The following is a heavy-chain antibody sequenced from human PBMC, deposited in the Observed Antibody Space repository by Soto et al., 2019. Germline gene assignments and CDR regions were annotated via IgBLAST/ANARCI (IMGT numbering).Heavy chain of an antibody. Sequence: GGSLRLSCAASGFTFSSYAMHWVRQAPGKGLEWVAVISYDGSNKYYADSVKGRFTISRDNSKNTLYLQMNSLRAEDTAVYYCARVQEQWLEDLYYYYGMDVWGQGTTVTVSS. D-gene: IGHD6-19*01. CDR3: ARVQEQWLEDLYYYYGMDV. CDR2: ISYDGSNK. J-gene: IGHJ6*02. V-gene: IGHV3-30-3*01. CDR1: GFTFSSYA.